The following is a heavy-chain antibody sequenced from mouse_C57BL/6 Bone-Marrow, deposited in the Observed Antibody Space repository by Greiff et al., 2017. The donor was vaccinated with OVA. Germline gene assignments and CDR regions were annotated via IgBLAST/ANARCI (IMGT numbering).Heavy chain of an antibody. CDR2: VYPYNGGT. CDR3: ARSIYYGNYLFAY. CDR1: GFTFTDYY. D-gene: IGHD2-1*01. J-gene: IGHJ3*01. Sequence: EVKLQESGPVLVKPGPSVKISCKASGFTFTDYYMHWVKQSHGKSLEWIGLVYPYNGGTSYNQKFKGKATLTVDTSSSTAYMELNSLTSEDSAVYYCARSIYYGNYLFAYWGQGTLVTVSA. V-gene: IGHV1-36*01.